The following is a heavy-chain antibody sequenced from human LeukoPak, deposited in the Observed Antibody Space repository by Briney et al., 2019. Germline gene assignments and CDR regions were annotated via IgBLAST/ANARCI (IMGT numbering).Heavy chain of an antibody. D-gene: IGHD6-19*01. V-gene: IGHV3-23*01. CDR2: ISGSGGST. CDR3: AKDILAVAGTLLVY. CDR1: GFTFSSYA. Sequence: GGSLKLSCAASGFTFSSYAMSWVRQAPGKGLEWVSAISGSGGSTYYADSVKGRFTISRDNSTNTLYLQMNSLRAEDTAVYYCAKDILAVAGTLLVYWGQGTLVTVSS. J-gene: IGHJ4*02.